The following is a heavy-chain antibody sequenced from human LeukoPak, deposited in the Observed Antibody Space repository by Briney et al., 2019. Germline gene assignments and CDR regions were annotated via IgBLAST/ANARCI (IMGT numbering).Heavy chain of an antibody. CDR1: DTTFSAIY. Sequence: PGGSLRLSCAVSDTTFSAIYMTWVRQAPGKGLEWVSVIYAGGGTYYADSVKGRFTISRDNSKNTLYLEMYGLRAGARAVYYCARNEVPGLRDWGQGTLVTVSS. V-gene: IGHV3-53*01. D-gene: IGHD1-1*01. CDR3: ARNEVPGLRD. J-gene: IGHJ4*02. CDR2: IYAGGGT.